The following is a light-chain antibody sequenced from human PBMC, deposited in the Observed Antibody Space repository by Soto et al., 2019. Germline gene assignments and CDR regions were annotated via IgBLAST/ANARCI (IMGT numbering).Light chain of an antibody. Sequence: DIQMTQSPSSLSASVGDRVTIACRASQGIGIDLAWYQQKPGKAPKRLIYAASSLQSGVPSRFSGSGSGTEFPLTISSLQPEDFATYYCLRHNSYPPTFGQGTQVEIK. CDR1: QGIGID. CDR2: AAS. CDR3: LRHNSYPPT. J-gene: IGKJ1*01. V-gene: IGKV1-17*01.